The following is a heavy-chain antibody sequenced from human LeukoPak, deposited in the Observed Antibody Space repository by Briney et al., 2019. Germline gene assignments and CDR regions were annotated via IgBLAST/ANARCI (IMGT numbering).Heavy chain of an antibody. V-gene: IGHV3-21*01. CDR2: ISSSSSYI. CDR1: GYTFSSYS. CDR3: ARVSWATVTTRSLYYYGMDV. J-gene: IGHJ6*02. D-gene: IGHD4-17*01. Sequence: GGSLRLSCAASGYTFSSYSMNWVRQAPGKGLEWVSSISSSSSYIYYADSVKGRFTISRDNAKNSLYLQMYSLRAEDTAVYYCARVSWATVTTRSLYYYGMDVWGQGTTVTVSS.